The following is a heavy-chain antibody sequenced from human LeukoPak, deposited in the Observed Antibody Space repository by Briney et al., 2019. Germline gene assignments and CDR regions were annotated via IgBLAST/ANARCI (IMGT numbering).Heavy chain of an antibody. CDR1: GGSFSDYY. V-gene: IGHV4-34*01. CDR3: ARGDRYYDGSGYLDY. D-gene: IGHD3-22*01. CDR2: INHSVGT. J-gene: IGHJ4*02. Sequence: SETLSLTCAVYGGSFSDYYWSWIRQPPGKGLEWIGEINHSVGTNYSPSLKSRVTISVDTSKNQFSLKLSSVTAADTAVYYCARGDRYYDGSGYLDYWGQGTLVTVSS.